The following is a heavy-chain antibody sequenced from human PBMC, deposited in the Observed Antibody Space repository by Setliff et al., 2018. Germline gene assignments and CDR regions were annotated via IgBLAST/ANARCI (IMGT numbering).Heavy chain of an antibody. CDR3: ARVLFGDLFSWFDP. D-gene: IGHD3-10*02. CDR2: INPNTGET. Sequence: ASVKVSCKASGYTFGAHYLHWVRQAPGQGLQWMGWINPNTGETDYAPRFQGRVTMTRDTSLSTAYMEVRSLRSDDTAVYYCARVLFGDLFSWFDPWGQGTLVTVSS. CDR1: GYTFGAHY. J-gene: IGHJ5*02. V-gene: IGHV1-2*02.